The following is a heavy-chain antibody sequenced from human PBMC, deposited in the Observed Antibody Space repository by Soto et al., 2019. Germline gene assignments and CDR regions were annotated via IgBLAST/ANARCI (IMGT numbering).Heavy chain of an antibody. Sequence: SGPTLVKPTQTLTLTCTFSGFSLSTSGVGVGWIRQPPGKALEWLALIYWDDDKRYSPSLKSRLTITKDTSKNQVVLTMTNMDPVDTATYYCALDCSGGSCYPKPELGKGTDFDYWGQGTLVTVSS. D-gene: IGHD2-15*01. CDR2: IYWDDDK. CDR3: ALDCSGGSCYPKPELGKGTDFDY. V-gene: IGHV2-5*02. J-gene: IGHJ4*02. CDR1: GFSLSTSGVG.